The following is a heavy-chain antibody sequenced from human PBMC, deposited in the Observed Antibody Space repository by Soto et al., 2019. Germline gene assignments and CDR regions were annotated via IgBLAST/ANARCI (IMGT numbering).Heavy chain of an antibody. CDR1: GFAFDDYA. J-gene: IGHJ4*02. D-gene: IGHD3-22*01. V-gene: IGHV3-9*01. CDR3: AMSNSNDLYYHFES. CDR2: INWNSDTI. Sequence: GGSLRLSCAASGFAFDDYAMHWVRQAPGKGLEWVSGINWNSDTIGYADSVKGRFTVSRDNAKGSLLLQMSSLRAEDTAVYFCAMSNSNDLYYHFESWGQGTPVTVSS.